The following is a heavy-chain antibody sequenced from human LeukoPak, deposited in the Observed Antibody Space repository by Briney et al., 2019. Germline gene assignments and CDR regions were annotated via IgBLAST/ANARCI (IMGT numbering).Heavy chain of an antibody. V-gene: IGHV4-4*07. CDR2: IYASGST. CDR3: AKVGLNWGSDWYFDL. J-gene: IGHJ2*01. Sequence: SETLSLTCTVSGDSLSGSYWSWIRQPAGKGLEWIGRIYASGSTAYNASLKSRVTMSVDTSNNQLSLRVTSVTAADTAVYYCAKVGLNWGSDWYFDLWGRGTLVTVSS. D-gene: IGHD7-27*01. CDR1: GDSLSGSY.